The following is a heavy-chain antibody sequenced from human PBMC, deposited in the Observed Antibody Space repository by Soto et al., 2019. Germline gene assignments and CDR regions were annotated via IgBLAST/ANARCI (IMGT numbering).Heavy chain of an antibody. V-gene: IGHV1-69*01. CDR3: VRGLHDYDNTGYHPAYFDS. CDR1: GGTFSSSD. CDR2: IIPIFSPA. J-gene: IGHJ4*02. Sequence: QVQLVQSGAEVKKPGSSVKVSCEASGGTFSSSDINWVRQAPGQGLEWMGGIIPIFSPAKYAQKFQGRVTITADESTSTAYMELTGLTFDDTAVYYCVRGLHDYDNTGYHPAYFDSWGQGTLVTVSS. D-gene: IGHD3-22*01.